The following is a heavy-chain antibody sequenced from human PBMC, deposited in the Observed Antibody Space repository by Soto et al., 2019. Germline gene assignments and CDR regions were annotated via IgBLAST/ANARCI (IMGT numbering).Heavy chain of an antibody. CDR2: INSTGTIK. Sequence: EVQLVESGGGLVQPGGSLRLSCAASGFTFSTYSMNWVRQAPGKGLEWVAYINSTGTIKYYAGSVKGRFTISRDNAKNSQYLQMNSLRAEDTAVYYCARMSSSISPGCWGQGTLVTVSS. CDR1: GFTFSTYS. D-gene: IGHD2-2*01. J-gene: IGHJ4*02. V-gene: IGHV3-48*01. CDR3: ARMSSSISPGC.